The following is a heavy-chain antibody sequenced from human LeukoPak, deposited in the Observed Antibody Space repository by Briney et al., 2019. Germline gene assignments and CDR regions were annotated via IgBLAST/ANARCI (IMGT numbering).Heavy chain of an antibody. D-gene: IGHD3-22*01. Sequence: KSSETLSRTCTVSGGSISSGGYYWSWIRQHPGKGLEWIGYIYYSGSTYYNPSLKSRVTISVDTSKNQFSLKLSSVTAADTAVYYCARGYDSSGYYPGYFDYWGQGTLVTVSS. V-gene: IGHV4-31*03. J-gene: IGHJ4*02. CDR3: ARGYDSSGYYPGYFDY. CDR2: IYYSGST. CDR1: GGSISSGGYY.